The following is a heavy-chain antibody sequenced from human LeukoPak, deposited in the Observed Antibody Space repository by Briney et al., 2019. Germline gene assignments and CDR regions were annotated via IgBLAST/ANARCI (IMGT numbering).Heavy chain of an antibody. CDR1: GYTFTSYG. CDR3: ARDGALGPERPPDY. CDR2: ISPYNGYT. J-gene: IGHJ4*02. D-gene: IGHD1-1*01. V-gene: IGHV1-18*01. Sequence: ASVKVSCKASGYTFTSYGITWVRQAPGQGLEWMAWISPYNGYTNYAQKLQGRLTMTTDRSTSTAYMELRSLRSDDTAVYYCARDGALGPERPPDYWGQGTLVTVSS.